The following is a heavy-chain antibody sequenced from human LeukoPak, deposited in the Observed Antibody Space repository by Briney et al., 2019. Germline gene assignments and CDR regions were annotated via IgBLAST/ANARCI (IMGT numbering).Heavy chain of an antibody. V-gene: IGHV4-34*01. D-gene: IGHD6-25*01. CDR2: INHSGST. CDR3: ARAAEPSGAFDI. Sequence: SETLSLTCAVYGGSFSGNYWSWIRQPPGKGLEWIGEINHSGSTNYNPSLKSRVTISVDTSKNQSSLKLSSVTAADTAVYYCARAAEPSGAFDIWGQGTMVTVSS. J-gene: IGHJ3*02. CDR1: GGSFSGNY.